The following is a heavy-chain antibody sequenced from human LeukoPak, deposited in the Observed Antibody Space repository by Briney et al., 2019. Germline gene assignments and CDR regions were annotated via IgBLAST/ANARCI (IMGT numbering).Heavy chain of an antibody. J-gene: IGHJ6*02. V-gene: IGHV3-30*03. D-gene: IGHD3-3*01. CDR2: ISYDGSNK. Sequence: GGSLRLSCAASGFTFSSYGMHWVRQAPGKGLEWVAVISYDGSNKYYADSVKGRFTISRDNSKNTPYLQMNSLRAEDTAVYYCAREAFENYDFWSGHTPSWDYYGMDVWGQGTTVTVSS. CDR3: AREAFENYDFWSGHTPSWDYYGMDV. CDR1: GFTFSSYG.